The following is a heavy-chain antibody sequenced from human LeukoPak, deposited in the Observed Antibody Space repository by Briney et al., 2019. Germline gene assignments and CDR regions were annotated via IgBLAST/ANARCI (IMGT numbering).Heavy chain of an antibody. CDR1: GVSITSYY. J-gene: IGHJ3*02. V-gene: IGHV4-59*01. CDR3: ARDTDAFDI. CDR2: IYYIGST. Sequence: KSSETLSLTCTVSGVSITSYYWSWIRQPPGKGLEWLGYIYYIGSTNYNPSLKSRVTISVDTSKNQFSLKLRSVTAADTAVYYCARDTDAFDIWGQGTMVTVSS.